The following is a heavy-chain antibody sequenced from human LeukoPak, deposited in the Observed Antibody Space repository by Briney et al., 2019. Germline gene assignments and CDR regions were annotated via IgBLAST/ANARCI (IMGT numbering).Heavy chain of an antibody. D-gene: IGHD3-22*01. V-gene: IGHV3-30-3*01. CDR3: ARDGDYYDSSGYYYYFDY. Sequence: GGSLRLSCAASGFTFSSYAMHWVRQAPGKGLEWVAVISYDGSNKYYADSVKGRFTISRDNSKNTLYLQMNSLRAEDTAVYHCARDGDYYDSSGYYYYFDYWGQGTLVTVSS. J-gene: IGHJ4*02. CDR1: GFTFSSYA. CDR2: ISYDGSNK.